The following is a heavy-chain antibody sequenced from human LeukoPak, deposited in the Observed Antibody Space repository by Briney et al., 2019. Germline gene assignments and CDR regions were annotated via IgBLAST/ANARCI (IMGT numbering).Heavy chain of an antibody. CDR3: ARGKYFYDMTTIFGAIDY. D-gene: IGHD3-3*02. CDR2: IKHDGSDK. J-gene: IGHJ4*02. Sequence: GGSLRLSCAASGFTFSTYWMSWVRQAPGKGLEWVANIKHDGSDKFYVDSVKSRFTISRDNSKNTLYLQMNSLRAEDTAVYYCARGKYFYDMTTIFGAIDYWGQGTLVTVSS. V-gene: IGHV3-7*01. CDR1: GFTFSTYW.